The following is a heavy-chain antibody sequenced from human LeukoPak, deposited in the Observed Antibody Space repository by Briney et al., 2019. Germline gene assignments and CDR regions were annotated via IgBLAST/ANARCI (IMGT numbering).Heavy chain of an antibody. V-gene: IGHV3-7*01. CDR1: GFTLSSHW. CDR3: GPYIINNAGNFQY. Sequence: GGSLRLSCAASGFTLSSHWMGWVRQAPGKGLEWVAHIKQDGSETYYVGSVKGRFTISRDNAKNSLYLQMNSLGVDDTAVYYCGPYIINNAGNFQYRGQGPRVTAPS. J-gene: IGHJ1*01. CDR2: IKQDGSET. D-gene: IGHD3-10*01.